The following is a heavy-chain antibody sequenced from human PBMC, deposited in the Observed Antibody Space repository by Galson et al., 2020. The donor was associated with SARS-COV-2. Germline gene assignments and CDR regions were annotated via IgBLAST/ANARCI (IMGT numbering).Heavy chain of an antibody. Sequence: GGSLRLSCAASGFTFGRYAMSWVRQAPGKGLEWVSSVTAAGGGTYHADSVKGRFPISRDNSKNTLYLQMNSLRVEATARYYFAKDQGNDYVGQLDYWGQGTLVSGSS. D-gene: IGHD3-16*01. CDR2: VTAAGGGT. J-gene: IGHJ4*02. CDR3: AKDQGNDYVGQLDY. V-gene: IGHV3-23*01. CDR1: GFTFGRYA.